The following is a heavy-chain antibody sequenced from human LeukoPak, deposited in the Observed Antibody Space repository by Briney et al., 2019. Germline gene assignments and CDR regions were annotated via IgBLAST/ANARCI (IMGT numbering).Heavy chain of an antibody. J-gene: IGHJ4*02. V-gene: IGHV3-33*01. CDR1: GFTFSNYG. D-gene: IGHD6-13*01. CDR3: ARDLTQLALFDY. Sequence: PGGSLRLSCAASGFTFSNYGMHWVRQAPGKGLEWVAVIWYDGSNKYYADSVNGRFTLSRDNSKNTLFLQMNSLRPEDTAVYFCARDLTQLALFDYWGPGTRVTVSS. CDR2: IWYDGSNK.